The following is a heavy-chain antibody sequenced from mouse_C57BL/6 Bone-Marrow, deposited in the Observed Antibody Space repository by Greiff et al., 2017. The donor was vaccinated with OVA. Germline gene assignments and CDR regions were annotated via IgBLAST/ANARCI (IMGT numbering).Heavy chain of an antibody. CDR2: INPSSGYT. V-gene: IGHV1-7*01. J-gene: IGHJ3*01. CDR1: GYTFTSYW. D-gene: IGHD1-1*01. CDR3: ARTITTVEAWFAY. Sequence: VKVVESGAELAKPGASVKLSCKASGYTFTSYWMHWVKQRPGQGLEWIGYINPSSGYTKYNQKFKDKATLTADKSSSTAYMQLSSLTYEDSAVYYCARTITTVEAWFAYWGQGTLVTVSA.